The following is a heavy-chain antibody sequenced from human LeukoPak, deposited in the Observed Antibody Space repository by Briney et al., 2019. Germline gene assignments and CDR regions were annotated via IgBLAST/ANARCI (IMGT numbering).Heavy chain of an antibody. CDR1: GFTFSSYG. V-gene: IGHV3-30*18. Sequence: SGRSLRLSCAASGFTFSSYGMHWVRQAPGKGLEWVAVISYDGSNKYYADSVKGRFTISRDNSKNTLYLQMNSLRAEDTAVYYCAKDRAPTVWYPVGDWFEPWGQGTLVTVSS. J-gene: IGHJ5*02. CDR2: ISYDGSNK. CDR3: AKDRAPTVWYPVGDWFEP. D-gene: IGHD6-13*01.